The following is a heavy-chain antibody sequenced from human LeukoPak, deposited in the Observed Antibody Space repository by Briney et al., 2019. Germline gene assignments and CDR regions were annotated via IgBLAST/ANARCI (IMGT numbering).Heavy chain of an antibody. Sequence: ASVKVSCKASGYTFTSYDINWVRQATGQGLEWMGWKNPNSGNTGYAQKFQGRVTMTRNTSISTAYMELSSLRSEDTAVYYCARGVTFGGVIVLVPTYYFDYWGQGTLVTVSS. V-gene: IGHV1-8*01. D-gene: IGHD3-16*02. CDR2: KNPNSGNT. CDR3: ARGVTFGGVIVLVPTYYFDY. J-gene: IGHJ4*02. CDR1: GYTFTSYD.